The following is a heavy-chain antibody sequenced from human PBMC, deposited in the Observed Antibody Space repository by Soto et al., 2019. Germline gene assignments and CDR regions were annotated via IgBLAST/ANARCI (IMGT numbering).Heavy chain of an antibody. J-gene: IGHJ4*02. V-gene: IGHV4-38-2*02. D-gene: IGHD3-22*01. CDR2: IYHSGST. Sequence: SETLSLTCAVSGYSISSGYYWGWMRQPPGKGGEWIGSIYHSGSTYYNPSLKSRVPISVDTSKNQFSLKLSSVTAADTAVYYCARDYYDSSGYYPTYYFDYWGQGTLVTVSS. CDR1: GYSISSGYY. CDR3: ARDYYDSSGYYPTYYFDY.